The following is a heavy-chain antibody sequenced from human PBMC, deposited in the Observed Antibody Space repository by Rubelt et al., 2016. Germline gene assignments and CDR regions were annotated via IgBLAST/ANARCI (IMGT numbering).Heavy chain of an antibody. J-gene: IGHJ6*02. V-gene: IGHV3-23*01. CDR2: ISGGGGST. Sequence: EVQLLESGGGLVQPGGSLRLSCAASGFTFSSYAMTWVRQAPGKGLEWVSVISGGGGSTYYTDSVKGRFTISRDNSKNSLYLQMNSLRTEDTAVYYCAREHGGYSGLDVWGQGTTVTVSS. CDR1: GFTFSSYA. CDR3: AREHGGYSGLDV. D-gene: IGHD6-13*01.